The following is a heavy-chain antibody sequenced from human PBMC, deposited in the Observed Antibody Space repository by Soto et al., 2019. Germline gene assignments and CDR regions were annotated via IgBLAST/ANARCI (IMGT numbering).Heavy chain of an antibody. V-gene: IGHV3-23*01. CDR2: ISGSGGST. CDR1: GFTFSSYA. CDR3: AKEKYSSSSGQVLLDY. Sequence: EVQLLESGGGLVQPGGSLRLSCAASGFTFSSYAMSWVRQAPGKGLEWVSAISGSGGSTYYADSVKGRFTISRDNSKNTLDLQMNSLRAEDTAVYYCAKEKYSSSSGQVLLDYWGQGTLVTVSS. D-gene: IGHD6-6*01. J-gene: IGHJ4*02.